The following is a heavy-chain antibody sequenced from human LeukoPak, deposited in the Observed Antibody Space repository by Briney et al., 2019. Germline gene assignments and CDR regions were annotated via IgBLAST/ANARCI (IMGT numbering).Heavy chain of an antibody. V-gene: IGHV3-74*01. J-gene: IGHJ4*02. Sequence: GGSLRLSCAASGFTFSSYWMHWVRHAPGKGLVWVSRINSDGSIINYADSVKGRFTISRDSSKNTLSLQMNNLRAEDTAVYYCAKVAVPAAMRAFFFDYWGQGTLVTVSS. CDR1: GFTFSSYW. D-gene: IGHD2-2*01. CDR2: INSDGSII. CDR3: AKVAVPAAMRAFFFDY.